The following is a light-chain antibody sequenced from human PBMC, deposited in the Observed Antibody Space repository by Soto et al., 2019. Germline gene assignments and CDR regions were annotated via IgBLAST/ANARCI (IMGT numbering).Light chain of an antibody. V-gene: IGLV2-14*01. J-gene: IGLJ1*01. CDR1: RRDVGGYDY. CDR3: SSYTGTSTFV. CDR2: DVN. Sequence: QSALTQPASVSGSPGQSITISCTGTRRDVGGYDYVSWYQQLAGKAPKLMIYDVNNRPSGVSNRFSGSKSGNTASLTISGLQAEDEADYYCSSYTGTSTFVFGGGTKVTVL.